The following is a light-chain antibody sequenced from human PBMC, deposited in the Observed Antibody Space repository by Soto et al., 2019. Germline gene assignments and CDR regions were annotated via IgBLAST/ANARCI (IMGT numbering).Light chain of an antibody. CDR2: DVS. Sequence: QSVLTQPASVSGSPGQSITISCTGTSSDVGGYNYVSWYQQHPGKAPKLMIYDVSNRPSGVSNRFSGSKSGNTASLTISGLQAEDEADYYCSSYTSSSTYVCGTGTKAPS. CDR3: SSYTSSSTYV. J-gene: IGLJ1*01. V-gene: IGLV2-14*01. CDR1: SSDVGGYNY.